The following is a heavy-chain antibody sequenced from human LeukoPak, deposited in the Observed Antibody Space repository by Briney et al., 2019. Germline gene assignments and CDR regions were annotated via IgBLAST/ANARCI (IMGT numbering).Heavy chain of an antibody. CDR3: AKGTYCGGDCYPQAPNYYFGMDV. CDR2: ISYDGSNK. Sequence: PGGSLRLSCAASGFTFSSYGMHWVSQAPGKGLEWVAIISYDGSNKYYADSVKGRFTISRDNSKNTLYLQMNSLRAEDTAVYYCAKGTYCGGDCYPQAPNYYFGMDVWGQGTTVTVSS. V-gene: IGHV3-30*18. CDR1: GFTFSSYG. D-gene: IGHD2-21*02. J-gene: IGHJ6*02.